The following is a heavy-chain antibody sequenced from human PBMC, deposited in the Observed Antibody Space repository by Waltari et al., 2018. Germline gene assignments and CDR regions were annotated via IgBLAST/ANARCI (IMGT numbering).Heavy chain of an antibody. CDR1: GYSFTNYW. D-gene: IGHD3-22*01. J-gene: IGHJ4*02. CDR3: AKLNDSNAYYRGFDY. Sequence: EVQLVQSGAEVQKPGESLKISCKGSGYSFTNYWIGWVRQMSGKGRERMGIIYPGDSESNSGPPFQGQVTISADKSISTAYLQWSSLKASDTAIYYCAKLNDSNAYYRGFDYWGQGTLVTVPS. V-gene: IGHV5-51*03. CDR2: IYPGDSES.